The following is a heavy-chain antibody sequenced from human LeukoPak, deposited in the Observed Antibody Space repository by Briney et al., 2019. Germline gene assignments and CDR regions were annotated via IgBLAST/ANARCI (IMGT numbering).Heavy chain of an antibody. Sequence: GSLRLSCAASGFTLSTYWMNWVRQPPGKGLEWIGYIYYSGSTNYNPSLKSRVTISVDTSKNQFSLKLSSVTAADTAVYYRARSVLYGGKKGYFDYWGQGTLVTVSS. J-gene: IGHJ4*02. V-gene: IGHV4-59*01. D-gene: IGHD4-23*01. CDR1: GFTLSTYW. CDR3: ARSVLYGGKKGYFDY. CDR2: IYYSGST.